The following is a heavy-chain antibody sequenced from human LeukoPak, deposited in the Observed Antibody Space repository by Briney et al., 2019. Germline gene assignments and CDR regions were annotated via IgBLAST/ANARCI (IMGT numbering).Heavy chain of an antibody. CDR1: GYSISSGYY. J-gene: IGHJ5*02. CDR3: ARATWIQLWWGYNWFDP. Sequence: SETLSLTCTVSGYSISSGYYWGWIRQPPGKGLEWIGSIYHSGSTYYNPSLKSRVTISVDTSKNQFSLKLSSVTAADTAVYYCARATWIQLWWGYNWFDPWGQGTLVTVSS. D-gene: IGHD5-18*01. V-gene: IGHV4-38-2*02. CDR2: IYHSGST.